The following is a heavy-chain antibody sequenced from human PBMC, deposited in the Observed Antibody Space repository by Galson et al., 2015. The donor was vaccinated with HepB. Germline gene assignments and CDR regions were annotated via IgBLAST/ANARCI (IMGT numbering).Heavy chain of an antibody. D-gene: IGHD1-26*01. CDR1: GFSFSDSA. V-gene: IGHV3-21*06. CDR2: INGGSTSI. J-gene: IGHJ4*02. Sequence: SLRLSCATSGFSFSDSAMNWVRQAPGKGLEWVSSINGGSTSIHYADSLRGRVTISRDDTNNSLYLHMNTLQVEDTAVYYCTRGGGSFGYRGQGTLVTVSS. CDR3: TRGGGSFGY.